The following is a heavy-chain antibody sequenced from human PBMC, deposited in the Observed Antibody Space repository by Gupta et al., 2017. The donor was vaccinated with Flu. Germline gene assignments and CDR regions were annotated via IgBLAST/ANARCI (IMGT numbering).Heavy chain of an antibody. J-gene: IGHJ4*02. CDR1: AFTFSEHS. D-gene: IGHD1-14*01. V-gene: IGHV3-72*01. Sequence: EVRLVESGGGLVQHGGSLRLFCVVSAFTFSEHSMYWIRQAPGKGLEWFGRIRNKANSYTTEYASSVKDRFTITRDDSKDSLYLQMNSLKNGDTAVYYCSRGETGPSPPGRNDCWGQGTLVTVSS. CDR3: SRGETGPSPPGRNDC. CDR2: IRNKANSYTT.